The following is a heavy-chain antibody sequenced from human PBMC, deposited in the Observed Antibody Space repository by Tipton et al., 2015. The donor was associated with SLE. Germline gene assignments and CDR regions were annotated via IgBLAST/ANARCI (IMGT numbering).Heavy chain of an antibody. CDR2: ITAGNGNT. CDR3: ARDAGGQWLVTHYMDV. V-gene: IGHV1-3*01. D-gene: IGHD6-19*01. CDR1: GYTFTSFA. J-gene: IGHJ6*03. Sequence: QVQLVQSGSELKKPGASVKVSCKASGYTFTSFAIHWVRQDPGQRLEWMGWITAGNGNTKYSRKFQDRLTISRDTSANTAYMELSSLRSEDTALYYCARDAGGQWLVTHYMDVWGNGTTVTVSS.